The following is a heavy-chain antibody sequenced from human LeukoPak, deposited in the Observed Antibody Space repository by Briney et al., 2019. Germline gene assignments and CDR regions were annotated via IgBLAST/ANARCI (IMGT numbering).Heavy chain of an antibody. CDR3: ARNPGIVVVPAATPGGYFDY. CDR2: ISSSSSYI. D-gene: IGHD2-2*01. CDR1: GFTFSSYS. Sequence: GGSLRLSCAASGFTFSSYSMNWVRQAPGKGLEWVSSISSSSSYIYYADSVKGRFTISRDNAKNSLYLQMNSLRAEETAVYYCARNPGIVVVPAATPGGYFDYWGQGTLVTVSS. V-gene: IGHV3-21*01. J-gene: IGHJ4*02.